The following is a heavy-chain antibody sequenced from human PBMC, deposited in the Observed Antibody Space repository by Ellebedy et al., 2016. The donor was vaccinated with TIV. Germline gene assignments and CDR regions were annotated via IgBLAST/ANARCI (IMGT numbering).Heavy chain of an antibody. CDR2: ISGSGGST. D-gene: IGHD2-2*02. V-gene: IGHV3-23*01. Sequence: GESLKISCAASGFTFSSYAMSWVRQAPGKGLEWVSAISGSGGSTYYADSVKGRFTISRDNSKNTLYLQMNSLRAEDTAVYYCAKDPGGGYCSSTSCYTGAEYFQHWGQGTLVTVSS. CDR1: GFTFSSYA. J-gene: IGHJ1*01. CDR3: AKDPGGGYCSSTSCYTGAEYFQH.